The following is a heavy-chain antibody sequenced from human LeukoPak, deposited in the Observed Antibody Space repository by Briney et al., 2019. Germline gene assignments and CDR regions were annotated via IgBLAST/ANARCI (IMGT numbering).Heavy chain of an antibody. CDR1: GGSISSSSYY. CDR3: ARDRGVDYFDY. J-gene: IGHJ4*02. V-gene: IGHV4-39*07. Sequence: PSETLSLTCTVSGGSISSSSYYWGWIRQPPGKGLEWIGSIYYSGSTYYNPSLKSRVTISVDTSKNQFSLKLSSVTAADTAVYYCARDRGVDYFDYWGQGTLVTVSS. D-gene: IGHD3-16*01. CDR2: IYYSGST.